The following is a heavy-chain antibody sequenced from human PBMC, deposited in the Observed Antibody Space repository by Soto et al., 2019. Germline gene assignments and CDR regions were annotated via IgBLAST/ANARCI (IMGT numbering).Heavy chain of an antibody. CDR1: GFTFSDYA. V-gene: IGHV3-30*18. Sequence: VQLVESGGGVVQPGRSLRLSCAASGFTFSDYAMHWVRQAPVKGLEWVAVVSHDGRNTHYADSVKGRFTISRDSSKNTVSLEMTSLRAEDTAVSYCAKGGRQWLVTSDFNYWGQGALVTVSS. D-gene: IGHD6-19*01. J-gene: IGHJ4*02. CDR2: VSHDGRNT. CDR3: AKGGRQWLVTSDFNY.